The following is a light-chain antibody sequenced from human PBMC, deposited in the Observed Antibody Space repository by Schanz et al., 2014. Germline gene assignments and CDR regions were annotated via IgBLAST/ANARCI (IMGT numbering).Light chain of an antibody. CDR3: QQYGDSRT. Sequence: IVLTQSPGTLSLSPGERATLSCRASQSVRSNFLAWYQQKPGQAPRLLIYGASSRATGIPDRFSGSGSGTDFTLTISRLEPEDFAVYYCQQYGDSRTFGQGTEVEVK. J-gene: IGKJ1*01. CDR1: QSVRSNF. V-gene: IGKV3-20*01. CDR2: GAS.